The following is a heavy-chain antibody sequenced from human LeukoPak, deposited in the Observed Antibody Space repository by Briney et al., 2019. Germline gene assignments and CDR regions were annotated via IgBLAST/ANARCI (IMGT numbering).Heavy chain of an antibody. V-gene: IGHV4-59*01. CDR3: ASSREKYYFDY. CDR1: GGSISSYY. CDR2: IYYSGST. Sequence: SETLSLTCTVSGGSISSYYWSWIRRPPGKGLEWIGYIYYSGSTNYNPSLKSRVTISVDTSKNQFSLKLSSVTAADTAVYYCASSREKYYFDYWGQGTLVTVSS. J-gene: IGHJ4*02.